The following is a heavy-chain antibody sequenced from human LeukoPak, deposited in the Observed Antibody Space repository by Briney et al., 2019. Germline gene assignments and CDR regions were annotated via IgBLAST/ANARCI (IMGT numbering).Heavy chain of an antibody. CDR2: ISGSGGST. Sequence: GGSLRLSCAASGFTFSSYAMSWVRQAPGKGLEWVSAISGSGGSTYYADSVKGRFTISRDNAKNSLHLQMDSLRAEDTAVYYCATSARGDYYFDYWGQGTLVTVSS. D-gene: IGHD6-6*01. CDR3: ATSARGDYYFDY. CDR1: GFTFSSYA. V-gene: IGHV3-23*01. J-gene: IGHJ4*02.